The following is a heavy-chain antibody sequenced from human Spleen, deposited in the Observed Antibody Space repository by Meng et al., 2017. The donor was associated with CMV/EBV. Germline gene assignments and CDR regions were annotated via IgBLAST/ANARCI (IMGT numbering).Heavy chain of an antibody. CDR1: GGSISSVNW. Sequence: SETLSLTCVVSGGSISSVNWWTWVRQAPGKGLEWIGEIYHSGTTNYNPSLKSRVTISVDKSKNQFSLKLSAVTAADSALYFCARSGIEEAHFDYWGQGSLVTVSS. CDR3: ARSGIEEAHFDY. J-gene: IGHJ4*02. CDR2: IYHSGTT. V-gene: IGHV4-4*02. D-gene: IGHD1-26*01.